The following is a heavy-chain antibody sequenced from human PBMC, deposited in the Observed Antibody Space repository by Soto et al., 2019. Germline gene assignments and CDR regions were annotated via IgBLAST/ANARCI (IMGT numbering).Heavy chain of an antibody. Sequence: ASVKVSCKASGYTFTSYGISWVRQAPGQGLEWMGWISAYNGNTNYAQKLQGRVTMTTDTSTSTAYMELRSLRSDDTAVYYCVRERFGELLIDYYGMDVWGQGTTVTVSS. D-gene: IGHD3-10*01. V-gene: IGHV1-18*01. J-gene: IGHJ6*02. CDR2: ISAYNGNT. CDR3: VRERFGELLIDYYGMDV. CDR1: GYTFTSYG.